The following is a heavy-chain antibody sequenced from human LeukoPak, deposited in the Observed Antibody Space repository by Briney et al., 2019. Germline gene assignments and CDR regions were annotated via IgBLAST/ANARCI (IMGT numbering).Heavy chain of an antibody. CDR1: GGSINAYY. Sequence: SETLSLTCIVSGGSINAYYWSWIRLPAGKGLEWLVHIHTAGTTYNNPSLKSGISMSVDTSKNQFSLRLSSVTAADTALYYCARLRSRYSPLDAFDMWGQGTMVTVSS. CDR2: IHTAGTT. V-gene: IGHV4-4*07. J-gene: IGHJ3*02. D-gene: IGHD3-16*02. CDR3: ARLRSRYSPLDAFDM.